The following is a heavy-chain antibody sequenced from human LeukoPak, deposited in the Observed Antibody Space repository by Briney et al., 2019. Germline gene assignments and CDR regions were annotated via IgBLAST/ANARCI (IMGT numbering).Heavy chain of an antibody. CDR1: TYSISSDYH. V-gene: IGHV4-38-2*01. J-gene: IGHJ4*02. CDR3: ARHVSGNLWYFDD. Sequence: PSETLSLTCAVSTYSISSDYHWAWIRQSPGKGLEWIGSIYRSGRTYYNPAHKTRLIISVDTSKNQFSLRLYPVTTSDTAVYFCARHVSGNLWYFDDWGQGTLVIVSS. D-gene: IGHD1-26*01. CDR2: IYRSGRT.